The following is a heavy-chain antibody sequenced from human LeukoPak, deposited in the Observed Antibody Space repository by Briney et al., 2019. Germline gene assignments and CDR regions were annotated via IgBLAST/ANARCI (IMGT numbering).Heavy chain of an antibody. Sequence: SETLSLTCAVYGGSFSGYYWSWIRQPPGKGLEWIGEINHSGSTNYNPSLKSRVTISVDTSKNQFSLKLSSVTAADTALYYCARRGWEVGATLYYYYMDVWAKGTTVIVSS. CDR3: ARRGWEVGATLYYYYMDV. D-gene: IGHD1-26*01. V-gene: IGHV4-34*01. CDR2: INHSGST. CDR1: GGSFSGYY. J-gene: IGHJ6*03.